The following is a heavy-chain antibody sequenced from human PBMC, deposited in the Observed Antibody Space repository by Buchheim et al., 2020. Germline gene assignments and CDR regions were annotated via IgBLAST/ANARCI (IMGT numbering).Heavy chain of an antibody. D-gene: IGHD3-22*01. CDR2: TSGSDGAT. Sequence: EVQPLESGGGLVQPGGSLRLSCAASGFSFSTYPMAWVRQAPGQGLEWVSATSGSDGATYYVDSVKGRFTISRDNSEHSLYLQMNSLGDEDTAVYYCAGRDSSLGMDVWGQGTT. CDR3: AGRDSSLGMDV. V-gene: IGHV3-23*01. J-gene: IGHJ6*02. CDR1: GFSFSTYP.